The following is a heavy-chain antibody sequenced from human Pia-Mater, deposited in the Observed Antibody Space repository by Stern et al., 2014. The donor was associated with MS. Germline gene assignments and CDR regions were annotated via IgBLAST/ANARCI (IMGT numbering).Heavy chain of an antibody. CDR2: IYYSGST. D-gene: IGHD3-22*01. CDR1: GGSVRSGSYY. CDR3: ARDSSGYYMNFDY. Sequence: QVQLQDSRPGLVKPSATLSLTCTVSGGSVRSGSYYWSWIRHPPGQGLEWIGYIYYSGSTNYNPSLKSRVTISVDTSKNQFSLKLSSVTAADTAVYYCARDSSGYYMNFDYWGQGTLVTVSS. V-gene: IGHV4-61*01. J-gene: IGHJ4*02.